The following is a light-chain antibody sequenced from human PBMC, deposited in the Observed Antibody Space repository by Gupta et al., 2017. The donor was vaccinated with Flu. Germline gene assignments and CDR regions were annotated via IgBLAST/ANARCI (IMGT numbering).Light chain of an antibody. CDR3: QAWDSSTAV. Sequence: SYELTHPPSVSVSSGQSASITCSGDKLGDKYACWYQQKPGQSPVLVIYQDSKRPSGIPERFSGSNSGNTATLTISGTQAMDEADYYCQAWDSSTAVFGGGTKLTVL. V-gene: IGLV3-1*01. J-gene: IGLJ2*01. CDR2: QDS. CDR1: KLGDKY.